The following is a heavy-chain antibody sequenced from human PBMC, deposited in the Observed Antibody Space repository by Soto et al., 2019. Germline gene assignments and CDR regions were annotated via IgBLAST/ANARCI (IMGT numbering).Heavy chain of an antibody. D-gene: IGHD1-1*01. J-gene: IGHJ3*02. CDR1: GYTFTSYG. CDR3: ARDSWTIISQAFDI. V-gene: IGHV1-18*04. CDR2: ISAYNGNT. Sequence: ASVKVSCKASGYTFTSYGISWVRQAPGQGLEWMGWISAYNGNTNYAQKLQGRVTMTTDTSTSTAYMELRSLRSDDTAVYYCARDSWTIISQAFDIWGQGKMVTVSS.